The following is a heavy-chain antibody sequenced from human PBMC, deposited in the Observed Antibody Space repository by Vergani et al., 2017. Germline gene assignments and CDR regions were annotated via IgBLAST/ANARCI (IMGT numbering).Heavy chain of an antibody. CDR3: ARQGDSVVVTPDNWFDL. J-gene: IGHJ5*02. V-gene: IGHV4-38-2*01. Sequence: QVQLQESGPGLVKPSETLSLTCAVSGYSISSGYYWGWIRQPPGKGLEWIGSIYHSGSTYYNPSLKSRVTISVDTSKNQFSLKLSPVTAADTAVYYCARQGDSVVVTPDNWFDLWGQGTLVTVSS. CDR1: GYSISSGYY. D-gene: IGHD2-21*02. CDR2: IYHSGST.